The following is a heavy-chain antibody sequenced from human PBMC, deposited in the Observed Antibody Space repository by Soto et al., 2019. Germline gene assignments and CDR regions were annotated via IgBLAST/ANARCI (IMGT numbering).Heavy chain of an antibody. CDR1: GFTFSSYW. D-gene: IGHD2-2*01. CDR3: ARDRGAIPYYYYYYGMDV. V-gene: IGHV3-7*03. J-gene: IGHJ6*02. CDR2: IKQDGSEK. Sequence: RLSCAASGFTFSSYWMSWVRQAPGKGLEWVANIKQDGSEKYYVDSVKGRFTISRDNAKNSLYLQMNSLRAEDTAVYYCARDRGAIPYYYYYYGMDVWGQGTTVTVSS.